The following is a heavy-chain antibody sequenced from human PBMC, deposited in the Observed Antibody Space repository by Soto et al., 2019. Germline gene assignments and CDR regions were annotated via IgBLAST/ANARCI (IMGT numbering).Heavy chain of an antibody. J-gene: IGHJ4*02. CDR1: GFTFSTHS. Sequence: GGSLRLSCAPSGFTFSTHSMNWGRQAPCKGPEWVSYINDKSNYIFYADSVKGRFTISRDNAKNSLYLQMNSLRDDDTAVYYCATFPNYYGGWGQGTLVTISS. CDR2: INDKSNYI. CDR3: ATFPNYYGG. V-gene: IGHV3-21*06.